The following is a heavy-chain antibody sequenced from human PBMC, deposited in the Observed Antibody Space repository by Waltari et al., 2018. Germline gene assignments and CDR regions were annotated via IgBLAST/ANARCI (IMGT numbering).Heavy chain of an antibody. D-gene: IGHD6-19*01. V-gene: IGHV3-49*03. CDR2: IRTKAYGGTT. Sequence: EVQLVESGGGLVQPGRSLRLSCTASGFTFGDYAMNWYRQAPGKGLEGVGFIRTKAYGGTTEYAASVKGRFTISRDDSKSIAYLQMNSLKTEDTAVYYCSRGKYSSGWYGRYWGQGTLVTVSS. CDR1: GFTFGDYA. CDR3: SRGKYSSGWYGRY. J-gene: IGHJ4*02.